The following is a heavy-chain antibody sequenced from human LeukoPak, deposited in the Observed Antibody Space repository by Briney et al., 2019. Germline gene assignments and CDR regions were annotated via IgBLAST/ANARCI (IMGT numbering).Heavy chain of an antibody. CDR2: ISGRGGNT. V-gene: IGHV3-23*01. CDR1: GLTFNNYA. Sequence: PGGSLRLSCAASGLTFNNYAPTWIRQAPGKGLEWVSSISGRGGNTYYADSVKGRFTISRDDSKNTLFLQMNSLRAEDTAVYYCATGYSDSLRSPLDSWGQGTLVTVSS. J-gene: IGHJ5*01. D-gene: IGHD3-22*01. CDR3: ATGYSDSLRSPLDS.